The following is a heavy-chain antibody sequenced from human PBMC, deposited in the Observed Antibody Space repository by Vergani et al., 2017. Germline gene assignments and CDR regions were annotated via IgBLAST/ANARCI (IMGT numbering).Heavy chain of an antibody. CDR2: ISYDVSNK. V-gene: IGHV3-30-3*01. Sequence: QVQLVESGGGVVQPGRSLRLSCAASGFTFSSSAMHWVRQAPGKGLEWVAVISYDVSNKYYADSVKGRFTISRDNSKNTLYLQMNSLRAEDTAIYYCARARGVYGDYFDYWGQGTLGTVSS. CDR1: GFTFSSSA. CDR3: ARARGVYGDYFDY. D-gene: IGHD4-17*01. J-gene: IGHJ4*02.